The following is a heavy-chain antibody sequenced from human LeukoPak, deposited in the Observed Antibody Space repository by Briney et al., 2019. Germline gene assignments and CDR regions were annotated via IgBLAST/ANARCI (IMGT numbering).Heavy chain of an antibody. CDR1: GFTFSSYR. Sequence: GGSLRLSCAASGFTFSSYRMNWVRQAPGKGLEWVSSISSSSSYIYYADSVKGRFTISRDNAKNSLYLQMNSLRAEDTAVYYCARSREIVATINYYYYYGMDVWGQGTTVTVSS. CDR3: ARSREIVATINYYYYYGMDV. D-gene: IGHD5-12*01. CDR2: ISSSSSYI. J-gene: IGHJ6*02. V-gene: IGHV3-21*01.